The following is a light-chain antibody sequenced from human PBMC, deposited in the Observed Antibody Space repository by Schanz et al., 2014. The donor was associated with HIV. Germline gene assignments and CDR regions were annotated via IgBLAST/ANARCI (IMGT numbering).Light chain of an antibody. Sequence: EIVLTQSPATLSLSPGERATLSCRASQSVSTYLAWYQHRPGQAPRLLIYGASTRATGIPARFSGSGSGTEFTLTINGLQSEDFATYYCQQTYIVTPYTFGQGTKVE. J-gene: IGKJ2*01. V-gene: IGKV3-15*01. CDR1: QSVSTY. CDR3: QQTYIVTPYT. CDR2: GAS.